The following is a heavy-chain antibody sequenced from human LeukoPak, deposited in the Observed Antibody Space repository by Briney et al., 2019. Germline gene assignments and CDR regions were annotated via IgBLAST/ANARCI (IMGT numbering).Heavy chain of an antibody. CDR2: ISGSGGST. D-gene: IGHD3-22*01. V-gene: IGHV3-23*01. CDR3: AKRASYYDSSGYYFDY. CDR1: GFTVSSHY. J-gene: IGHJ4*02. Sequence: GGSLRLSCAGSGFTVSSHYMSRVRQAPGKGLEWVSAISGSGGSTYYADSVKGRFTISRDNSKNTLYLQMNSLRAEDTAVYYCAKRASYYDSSGYYFDYWGQGTLVTVSS.